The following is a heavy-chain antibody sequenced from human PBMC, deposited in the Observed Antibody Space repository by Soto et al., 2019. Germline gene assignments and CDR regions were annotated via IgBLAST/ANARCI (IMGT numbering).Heavy chain of an antibody. Sequence: GGSLRLSCAASGFTFSSYGMHWVRQAPGKGLEWVAVIWYDGSNKYYADSVKSRFTISRDNSKNTLYLQMNSLRAEDTAVYYCARDLASSSWYLHYWGQGTLVTVSS. CDR2: IWYDGSNK. CDR1: GFTFSSYG. D-gene: IGHD6-13*01. CDR3: ARDLASSSWYLHY. J-gene: IGHJ4*02. V-gene: IGHV3-33*01.